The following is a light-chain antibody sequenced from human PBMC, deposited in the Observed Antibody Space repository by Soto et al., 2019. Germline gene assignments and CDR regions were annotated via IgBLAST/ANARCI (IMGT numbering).Light chain of an antibody. CDR2: TAS. Sequence: DIQMSQSPSSLSASVGDRVTITCRASQSVRNNVNWYQQKPGKAPKLLISTASSLRSGVPLRFSGSGSGTTFILTISSLQPEDFAIYYCQQTYSALSITFGGGTKVEIK. V-gene: IGKV1-39*01. J-gene: IGKJ4*01. CDR1: QSVRNN. CDR3: QQTYSALSIT.